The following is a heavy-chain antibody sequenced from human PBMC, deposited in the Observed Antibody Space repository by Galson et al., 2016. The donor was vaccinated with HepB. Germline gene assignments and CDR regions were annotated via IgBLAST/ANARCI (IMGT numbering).Heavy chain of an antibody. CDR3: ARGDIVGAIFDY. V-gene: IGHV3-21*01. D-gene: IGHD1-26*01. Sequence: LRLSCAASGFPFSSYSMNWVRQAPGKGLEWVSSISSSSSYISYADSVRGRFTISRDNAKNSLYLQMNSLRAEDTAVYYCARGDIVGAIFDYWGQGTLVTVSS. CDR2: ISSSSSYI. J-gene: IGHJ4*02. CDR1: GFPFSSYS.